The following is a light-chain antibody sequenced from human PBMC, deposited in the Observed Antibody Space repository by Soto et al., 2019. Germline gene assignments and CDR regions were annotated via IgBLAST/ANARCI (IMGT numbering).Light chain of an antibody. CDR1: QSVTSSY. J-gene: IGKJ2*01. Sequence: EIVLTQSPDTLSLSPGERATLSCRASQSVTSSYLAWYRQKPGQAPSLLIYGASNRASGIPDRFSGSGSGTDFTLTISRLEPEAFAVDYYQQYGSSPPKYTFGQGTKLEIK. CDR2: GAS. CDR3: QQYGSSPPKYT. V-gene: IGKV3-20*01.